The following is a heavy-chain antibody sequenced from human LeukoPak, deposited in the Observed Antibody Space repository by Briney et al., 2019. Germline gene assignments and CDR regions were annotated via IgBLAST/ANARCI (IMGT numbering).Heavy chain of an antibody. CDR3: AKSSQLGIRLAFDY. CDR2: TSHDGSYK. D-gene: IGHD7-27*01. J-gene: IGHJ4*02. V-gene: IGHV3-30*18. CDR1: GFSFSTYW. Sequence: GRSLRLSCAASGFSFSTYWMSWVRQAPGKGLEWVAVTSHDGSYKFYGDTVKGRFTISRDNSKNTLYLQMSSLRAEDTAMYYCAKSSQLGIRLAFDYWGQGTLVTVSS.